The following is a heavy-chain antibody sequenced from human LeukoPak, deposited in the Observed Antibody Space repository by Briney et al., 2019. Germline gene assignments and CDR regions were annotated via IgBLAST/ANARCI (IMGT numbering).Heavy chain of an antibody. CDR1: GFTFSSYS. CDR2: ISSSSSTI. V-gene: IGHV3-48*01. Sequence: SGGSLRLSCAASGFTFSSYSMNWVRQAPGKGLEWVSYISSSSSTIYYADSVKGRFTISRDNSKNTLYLQMNSLRAEDTAVYYCAKDSYDYGDLSWFDPWGQGTLVTVSS. D-gene: IGHD4-17*01. CDR3: AKDSYDYGDLSWFDP. J-gene: IGHJ5*02.